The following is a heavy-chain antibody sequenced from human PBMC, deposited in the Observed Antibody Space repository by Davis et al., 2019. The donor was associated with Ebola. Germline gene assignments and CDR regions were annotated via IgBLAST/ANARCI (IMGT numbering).Heavy chain of an antibody. J-gene: IGHJ6*02. V-gene: IGHV6-1*01. CDR1: GDSPSIKSAC. Sequence: HPQTLSLTSAISGDSPSIKSACWNSIRLSPSRGLEWLGRTYYTSKWHNDYAESVKSRITINPDTSKNQFSLQLNSVTPEDTAVYYCVRGWGRSGLDVWGQGTTVTVSS. CDR2: TYYTSKWHN. CDR3: VRGWGRSGLDV. D-gene: IGHD1-26*01.